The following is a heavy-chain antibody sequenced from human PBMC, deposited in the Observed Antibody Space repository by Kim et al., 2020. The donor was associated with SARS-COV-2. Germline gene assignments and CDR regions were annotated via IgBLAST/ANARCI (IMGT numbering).Heavy chain of an antibody. CDR3: ARALLLWFGEPFDY. Sequence: SETLSLTCAVYGGSFSGYYWSWIRQPPGKGLEWIGEINHSGSTNYNPSLKSRVTISVDTSKNQFSLKLSSVTAADTAVYYCARALLLWFGEPFDYWGQGTLVTVSS. CDR1: GGSFSGYY. CDR2: INHSGST. J-gene: IGHJ4*02. D-gene: IGHD3-10*01. V-gene: IGHV4-34*01.